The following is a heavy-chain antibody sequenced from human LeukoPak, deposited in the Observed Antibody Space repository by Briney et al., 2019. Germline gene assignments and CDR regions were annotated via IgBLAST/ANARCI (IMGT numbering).Heavy chain of an antibody. Sequence: ASVKVSCKASGYTYTGYYMHWVRQAPGQGLEWMGWINPNSGGTNYAQKFQGRVTMTRDTSISTAYMELSRLRSDDTAVYYCARNGGSGANDAFDIWGQGTMVTVFS. CDR3: ARNGGSGANDAFDI. CDR1: GYTYTGYY. V-gene: IGHV1-2*02. CDR2: INPNSGGT. D-gene: IGHD7-27*01. J-gene: IGHJ3*02.